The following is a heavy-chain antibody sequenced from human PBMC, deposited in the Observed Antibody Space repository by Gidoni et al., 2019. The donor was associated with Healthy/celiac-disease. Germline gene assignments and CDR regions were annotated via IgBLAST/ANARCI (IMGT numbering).Heavy chain of an antibody. V-gene: IGHV3-30*02. CDR3: AKDANLAARPVPDAFDI. D-gene: IGHD6-6*01. CDR2: IRYDGSNK. J-gene: IGHJ3*02. CDR1: GFTFSSSC. Sequence: QVQLVESGGGVVQPGGSLRLSCAASGFTFSSSCRHWVRQAPGKGLEWVAFIRYDGSNKYYADSVKGRFTISRDNSKNTLYLQMNSLRAEDTAVYYCAKDANLAARPVPDAFDIWGQGTMVTVSS.